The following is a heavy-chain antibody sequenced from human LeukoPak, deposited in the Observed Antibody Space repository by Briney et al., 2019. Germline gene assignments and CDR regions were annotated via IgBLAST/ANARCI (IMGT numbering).Heavy chain of an antibody. J-gene: IGHJ6*02. CDR3: ARERWHCRGNDCYSVYYYGLDV. CDR1: GYTFTNYA. D-gene: IGHD2-15*01. V-gene: IGHV1-3*01. Sequence: ASVKVSCKASGYTFTNYAFHWVRQAPGQRLEWLGWINAGNDDTKYPQKFQARVTITRDTSASTVYMELSSLTSDDTAVYYCARERWHCRGNDCYSVYYYGLDVWGQGTTVTVSS. CDR2: INAGNDDT.